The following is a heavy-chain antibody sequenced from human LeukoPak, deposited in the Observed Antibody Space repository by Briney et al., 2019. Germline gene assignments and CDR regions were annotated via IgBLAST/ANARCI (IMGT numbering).Heavy chain of an antibody. J-gene: IGHJ4*02. CDR1: GGSISSYY. Sequence: PSETQSLTCTVSGGSISSYYWSWIRQPPGKGLEWIGYIYYSGSTNYNPSLKSRVTISVDTSKNQFSLKLSSVTAADTAVYYCARASIAAAFDYWGQGTLVTVSS. CDR3: ARASIAAAFDY. CDR2: IYYSGST. D-gene: IGHD6-13*01. V-gene: IGHV4-59*01.